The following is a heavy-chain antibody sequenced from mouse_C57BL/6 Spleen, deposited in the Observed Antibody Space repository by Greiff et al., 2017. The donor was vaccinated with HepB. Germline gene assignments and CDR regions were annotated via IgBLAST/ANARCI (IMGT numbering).Heavy chain of an antibody. CDR2: IDPEDGET. CDR1: GFNIKDYY. J-gene: IGHJ3*01. CDR3: AMGDYHVRVWFAY. Sequence: VQLKESGAELVKPGASVKLSCTASGFNIKDYYMHWVKQRTEQGLEWIGRIDPEDGETKYAPKFQGKATITADTSSNTAYLQLSSLTSEDTAVYYCAMGDYHVRVWFAYWGQGTLVTVSA. V-gene: IGHV14-2*01. D-gene: IGHD1-1*01.